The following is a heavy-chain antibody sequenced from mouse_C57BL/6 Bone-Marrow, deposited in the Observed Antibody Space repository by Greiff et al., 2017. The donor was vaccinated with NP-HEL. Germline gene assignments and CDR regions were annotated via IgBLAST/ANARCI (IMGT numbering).Heavy chain of an antibody. V-gene: IGHV1-15*01. CDR2: IDPETGGT. D-gene: IGHD1-1*01. Sequence: QVQLQQSGAELVRPGASVTLSCKASGYTFTDYEMHWVKQTPVHGLEWIGAIDPETGGTAYNQKFKGKAILTADKSSSTAYMELRSLTSEDSAVYYCTRMRVYYGSSHWYFDVWGTGTTVTVSS. CDR3: TRMRVYYGSSHWYFDV. J-gene: IGHJ1*03. CDR1: GYTFTDYE.